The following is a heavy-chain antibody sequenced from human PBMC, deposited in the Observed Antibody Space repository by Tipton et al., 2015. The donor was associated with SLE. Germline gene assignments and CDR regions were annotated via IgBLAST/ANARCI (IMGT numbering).Heavy chain of an antibody. Sequence: TLSLTCTVSGGLISSYYWSWIRQPAGKGLEWIGRIYTSGSTNYNPSLQSRVTMSVDTSKNQFSLKLSSVTAADTAVYYCARIITMVRGVYPYYFDYWGQGTLVTVSS. V-gene: IGHV4-4*07. D-gene: IGHD3-10*01. CDR2: IYTSGST. J-gene: IGHJ4*02. CDR3: ARIITMVRGVYPYYFDY. CDR1: GGLISSYY.